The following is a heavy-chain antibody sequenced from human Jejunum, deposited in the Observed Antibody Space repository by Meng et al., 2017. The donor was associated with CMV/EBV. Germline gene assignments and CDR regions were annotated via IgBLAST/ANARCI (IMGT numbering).Heavy chain of an antibody. V-gene: IGHV4-4*07. Sequence: VLLQEPGPCRLRSSETLPLTCMVSGGSLTNYYWHWIRQTAGKGLEWIGRIYTNGRAIYHPSLVSRVTISEDTSKNQFSLRLTSVTAADTAVYYCARSGYYYDTTGYSPFDYWGQGALVTVSS. D-gene: IGHD3-22*01. CDR1: GGSLTNYY. CDR2: IYTNGRA. J-gene: IGHJ4*02. CDR3: ARSGYYYDTTGYSPFDY.